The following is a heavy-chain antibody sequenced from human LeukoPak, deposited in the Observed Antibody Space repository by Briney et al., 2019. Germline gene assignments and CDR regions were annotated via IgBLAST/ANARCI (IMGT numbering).Heavy chain of an antibody. V-gene: IGHV4-4*02. D-gene: IGHD3-10*01. CDR2: IYHSGST. Sequence: PSETLSLTCAVSGGSISSSNWWSWVRQPPGKGLEWIGEIYHSGSTNYNPSLKSRVTISVDKSKNQFSLKLSSVTAADTAVYYCARGWRTPLFRGPSWFDPWGQGILVTVSS. J-gene: IGHJ5*02. CDR1: GGSISSSNW. CDR3: ARGWRTPLFRGPSWFDP.